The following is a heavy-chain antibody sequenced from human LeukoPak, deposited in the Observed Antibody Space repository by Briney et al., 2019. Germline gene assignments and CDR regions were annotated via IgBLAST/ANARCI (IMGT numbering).Heavy chain of an antibody. CDR2: IYSGGST. V-gene: IGHV3-66*02. CDR1: GFTFSSYI. CDR3: ARCGYSYGTTFDY. D-gene: IGHD5-18*01. J-gene: IGHJ4*02. Sequence: GGSLRLSCAASGFTFSSYIMNWVRQAPGKGLEWVSVIYSGGSTYYADSVKGRFTISGDNSKNTLYLQMNSLRAEDTAVYYCARCGYSYGTTFDYWGQGTLVTVSS.